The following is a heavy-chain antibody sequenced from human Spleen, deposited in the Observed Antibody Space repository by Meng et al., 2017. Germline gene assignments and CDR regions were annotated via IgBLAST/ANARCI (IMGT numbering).Heavy chain of an antibody. D-gene: IGHD4-23*01. CDR2: TYYRSKWYN. CDR1: GDSVSSNSAA. V-gene: IGHV6-1*01. CDR3: ARATVVTPGLGWFDY. J-gene: IGHJ4*02. Sequence: SETLSLTCAISGDSVSSNSAAWNWIRQSPSRGLEWLGRTYYRSKWYNDYAVSVKSRITINPDTSKNQFSLQLNSVTPEDTAAYYCARATVVTPGLGWFDYWGQGTLVTVSS.